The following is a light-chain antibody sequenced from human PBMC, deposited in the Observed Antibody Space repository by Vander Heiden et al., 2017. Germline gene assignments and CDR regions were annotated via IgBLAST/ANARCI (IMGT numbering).Light chain of an antibody. V-gene: IGLV3-21*03. Sequence: SYVLTQPPSVSVAPGKTARITCGGNNIGSKSVHWYHQKPGQAPVLVVYGANVRPSGIPGRCSGSNSENTATLTISMVEAGDEADYYCQVWDSSSDHHVFGTGTKVTVL. CDR3: QVWDSSSDHHV. CDR2: GAN. J-gene: IGLJ1*01. CDR1: NIGSKS.